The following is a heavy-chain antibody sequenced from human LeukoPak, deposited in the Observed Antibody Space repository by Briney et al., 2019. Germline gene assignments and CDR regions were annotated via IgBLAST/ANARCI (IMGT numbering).Heavy chain of an antibody. CDR2: INPNSGGT. D-gene: IGHD4-17*01. V-gene: IGHV1-2*02. CDR3: AREAVRTRIDY. J-gene: IGHJ4*02. CDR1: GYTFTGYY. Sequence: ASVKVSCKASGYTFTGYYMHWVRQAPGQGLEWMGWINPNSGGTNYAQKFQGRVTMTRDMSTSTVYMELSSLRSEDTAVYYCAREAVRTRIDYWGEGTLVTVSS.